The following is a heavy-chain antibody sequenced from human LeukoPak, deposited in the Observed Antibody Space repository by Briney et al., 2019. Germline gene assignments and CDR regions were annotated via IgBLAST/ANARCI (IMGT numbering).Heavy chain of an antibody. CDR1: GFTFSSYW. D-gene: IGHD1-1*01. V-gene: IGHV3-7*03. CDR3: AKDPWNDGRIRAFDI. J-gene: IGHJ3*02. CDR2: IKQDGSEK. Sequence: PGGSLRLSCAASGFTFSSYWMSWVRQAPGKGLEWVANIKQDGSEKYYVDSVKGRFTISRDNAKNSLYLQMNSLRAEDTALYYCAKDPWNDGRIRAFDIWGQGTMVTVSS.